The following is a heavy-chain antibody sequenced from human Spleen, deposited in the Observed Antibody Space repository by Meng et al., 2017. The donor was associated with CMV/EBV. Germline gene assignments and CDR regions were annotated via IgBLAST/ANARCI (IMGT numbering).Heavy chain of an antibody. CDR2: VYYNGGP. V-gene: IGHV4-59*01. D-gene: IGHD6-13*01. Sequence: LRLSCTVSGGSISSYYWSWIRQPPGKGLEWIGYVYYNGGPNYNPSLRSRVAMSLDTSKNQCSLNLTSVTPADTAVYFCARGGGLLQQLVPWGQGTLVTVSS. CDR1: GGSISSYY. J-gene: IGHJ5*02. CDR3: ARGGGLLQQLVP.